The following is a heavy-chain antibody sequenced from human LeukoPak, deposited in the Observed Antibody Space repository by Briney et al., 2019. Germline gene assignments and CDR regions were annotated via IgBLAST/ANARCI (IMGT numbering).Heavy chain of an antibody. J-gene: IGHJ6*02. Sequence: SETLSLTCTVSGGSISSGDYYWSWIRQPPGKGLEWIGYIYYSGSTYYNPSLKSRVTISVDTSKNQFSLKLSSETAADTAVYYCARGRYYYGMDVWGQGTTVTVSS. V-gene: IGHV4-30-4*01. CDR1: GGSISSGDYY. CDR2: IYYSGST. CDR3: ARGRYYYGMDV.